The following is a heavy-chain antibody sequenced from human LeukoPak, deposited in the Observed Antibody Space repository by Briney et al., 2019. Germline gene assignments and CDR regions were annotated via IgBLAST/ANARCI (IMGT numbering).Heavy chain of an antibody. Sequence: PGGSLRLSCAASGFTFSSYAMSWVRQAPRKGLEWVSVIIGSGTTTGYAESVKGRFTISRDNSENTVFLQMNSLRAEDTGVYYCAVTPGYCTGENYYCPLAYWGQGTLVTVSS. CDR2: IIGSGTTT. CDR1: GFTFSSYA. CDR3: AVTPGYCTGENYYCPLAY. D-gene: IGHD2-8*02. J-gene: IGHJ4*02. V-gene: IGHV3-23*01.